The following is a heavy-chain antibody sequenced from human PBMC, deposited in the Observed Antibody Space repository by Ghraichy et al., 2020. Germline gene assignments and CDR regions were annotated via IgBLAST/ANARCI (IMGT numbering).Heavy chain of an antibody. CDR3: AGAVAGRANVFDI. CDR2: TYYRSKWYN. D-gene: IGHD6-19*01. V-gene: IGHV6-1*01. Sequence: TLSLTCAISGDSVSGNSAAWHWIRQSPSSGLEWLGRTYYRSKWYNDYALAVKSRIAINPDTSKNQFSLQLNSVTPEDTAVYYCAGAVAGRANVFDIWGQGTMVTVSS. CDR1: GDSVSGNSAA. J-gene: IGHJ3*02.